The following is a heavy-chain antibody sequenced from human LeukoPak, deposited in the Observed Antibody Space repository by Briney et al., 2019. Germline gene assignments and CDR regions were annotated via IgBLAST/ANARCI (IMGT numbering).Heavy chain of an antibody. V-gene: IGHV4-34*01. CDR3: ARRGSGSYYNDLMDY. CDR2: INHSGST. CDR1: GGSFSGYY. Sequence: SETLSFTCAVYGGSFSGYYWSWIRQPPGKRLEWIGEINHSGSTNYNPSLKSRVTISVDTSKNQFSLKLSSVTAADTAVYYCARRGSGSYYNDLMDYWGQGTLVTVSS. D-gene: IGHD3-10*01. J-gene: IGHJ4*02.